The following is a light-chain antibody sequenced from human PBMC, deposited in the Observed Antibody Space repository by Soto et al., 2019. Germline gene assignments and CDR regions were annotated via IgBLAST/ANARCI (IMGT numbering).Light chain of an antibody. V-gene: IGLV2-14*01. CDR3: NSYTNSSAVV. CDR1: RDDIGAYDY. CDR2: EVT. Sequence: QSALTQPASVSGSPGQSITISCAGTRDDIGAYDYVSWYQQHSGNAPKLLVYEVTNRPSGVSDRFSGSKSGNTASLTISGLQAEDEADYYCNSYTNSSAVVFGGGTKATVL. J-gene: IGLJ2*01.